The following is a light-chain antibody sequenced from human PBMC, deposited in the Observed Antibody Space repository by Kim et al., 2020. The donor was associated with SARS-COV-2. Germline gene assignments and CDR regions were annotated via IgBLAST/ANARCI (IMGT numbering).Light chain of an antibody. Sequence: QGVSISGTGSRSNIGDGYDVHWYQQLPGTAPKLLIYAYSNRPSGVPDRFSGSKSGTSASLAITGLQAEDEADYYCQSYDNSLSAYVFGTGTKVTVL. CDR1: RSNIGDGYD. V-gene: IGLV1-40*01. CDR2: AYS. CDR3: QSYDNSLSAYV. J-gene: IGLJ1*01.